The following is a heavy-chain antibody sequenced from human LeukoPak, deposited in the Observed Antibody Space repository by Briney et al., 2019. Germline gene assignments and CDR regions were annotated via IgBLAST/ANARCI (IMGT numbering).Heavy chain of an antibody. Sequence: GGSLRLSCAASGFTFSSYEMNWVRQAPGKGLEWASYISSSGSTIYYADSVKGRFTISRDNSKNTLYLQMNSLRAEDTAVYYCAKEATELDYWGQGTLVTVSS. CDR3: AKEATELDY. D-gene: IGHD1-26*01. J-gene: IGHJ4*02. CDR1: GFTFSSYE. V-gene: IGHV3-48*03. CDR2: ISSSGSTI.